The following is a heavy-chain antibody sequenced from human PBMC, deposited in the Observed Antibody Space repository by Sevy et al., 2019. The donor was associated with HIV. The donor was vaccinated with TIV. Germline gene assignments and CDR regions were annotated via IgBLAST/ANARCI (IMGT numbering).Heavy chain of an antibody. Sequence: GGSLRLSCAASRLTFSSYSVNWVRQAPGKGLEWVAYISSSRTTIYYADSVKGRFTISRDNAKNSLYLQMNSLRDEDTAVYYCARGFMGADYYYGMDVWGQGTTVTVSS. CDR1: RLTFSSYS. J-gene: IGHJ6*02. V-gene: IGHV3-48*02. CDR3: ARGFMGADYYYGMDV. D-gene: IGHD3-3*01. CDR2: ISSSRTTI.